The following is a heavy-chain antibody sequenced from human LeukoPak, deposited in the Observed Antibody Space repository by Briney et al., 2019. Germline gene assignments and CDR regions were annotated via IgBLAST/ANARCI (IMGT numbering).Heavy chain of an antibody. CDR3: ARVERWLQYDY. V-gene: IGHV4-34*01. CDR2: INHSGST. CDR1: GGSFSGYY. D-gene: IGHD5-24*01. Sequence: SETLSLTCAVYGGSFSGYYWSWIRQPPGKWLEWIGEINHSGSTNYNPSLKSRVTISVDTSKNQFSLKLSSVTAADTAVYYCARVERWLQYDYWGQGTLVTVSS. J-gene: IGHJ4*02.